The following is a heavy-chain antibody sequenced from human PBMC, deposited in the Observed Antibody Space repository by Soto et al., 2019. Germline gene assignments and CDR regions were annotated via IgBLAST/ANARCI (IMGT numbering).Heavy chain of an antibody. Sequence: EVHLLESGGVLVQPGESLRLSCETSGFTFSNCVMTCVRHPPGKRFKLGSVITTNGNTDYADSVKGRFTISRDNSKNTVSLQMNSLRAEDTAVYYCAKGLLNGRWYAEDWGQGTLVTVSS. J-gene: IGHJ4*02. V-gene: IGHV3-23*01. D-gene: IGHD6-13*01. CDR1: GFTFSNCV. CDR3: AKGLLNGRWYAED. CDR2: ITTNGNT.